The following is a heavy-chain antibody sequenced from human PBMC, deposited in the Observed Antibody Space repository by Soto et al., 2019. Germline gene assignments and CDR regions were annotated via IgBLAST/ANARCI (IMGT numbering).Heavy chain of an antibody. Sequence: PGGSLRLSCAASGFTFSNYGMHWVRQAPGKGLEWVAVISYDGSNKYYADSVKGRFTISRDNSKNTVYLQMNSLRAEDTAVYYCSNEEQRLALDYWGQGTLVTVSS. CDR2: ISYDGSNK. D-gene: IGHD6-25*01. V-gene: IGHV3-30*18. J-gene: IGHJ4*02. CDR1: GFTFSNYG. CDR3: SNEEQRLALDY.